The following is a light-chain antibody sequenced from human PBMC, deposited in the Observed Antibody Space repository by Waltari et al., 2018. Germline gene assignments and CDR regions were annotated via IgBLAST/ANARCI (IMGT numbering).Light chain of an antibody. Sequence: ETVMTQSPASLSVSPGERATLSCRASQTIRTNVAWYQHKPGQAPRLLIHGASTRAPGIPARFSGSGSGTEFTLTISSLQSEDSAVYYCQQYNNWPPGDTFGQGTRLEVK. J-gene: IGKJ2*01. CDR1: QTIRTN. CDR3: QQYNNWPPGDT. CDR2: GAS. V-gene: IGKV3-15*01.